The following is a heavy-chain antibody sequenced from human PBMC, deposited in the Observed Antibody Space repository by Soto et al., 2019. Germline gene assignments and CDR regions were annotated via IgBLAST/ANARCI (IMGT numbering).Heavy chain of an antibody. CDR2: IAYDGSNK. J-gene: IGHJ5*02. CDR1: GFSISRSA. Sequence: QVQLVESGGGVVQPGRSLRLSCVASGFSISRSAMHWVRQAPGKGLEWVAVIAYDGSNKWYADSAKGRFTISRDNSKNTLYLDMSSLIAEDTVVYFCARDLQAGDDNVNWFAPWGQGTLVTVS. D-gene: IGHD1-1*01. V-gene: IGHV3-30-3*01. CDR3: ARDLQAGDDNVNWFAP.